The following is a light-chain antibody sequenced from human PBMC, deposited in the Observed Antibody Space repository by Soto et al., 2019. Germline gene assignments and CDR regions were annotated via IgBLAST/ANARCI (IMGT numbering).Light chain of an antibody. CDR2: DVT. CDR3: SSDTNSVIHVV. CDR1: SSDVGGYDY. Sequence: QSALTQPASVSGSPGQSITISCTGTSSDVGGYDYVSWYQQNPGKAPKLLISDVTDRASGVSHRFSGSKSGNTATLTISGLQAEDEADYYCSSDTNSVIHVVFGGGTKLTVL. V-gene: IGLV2-14*01. J-gene: IGLJ3*02.